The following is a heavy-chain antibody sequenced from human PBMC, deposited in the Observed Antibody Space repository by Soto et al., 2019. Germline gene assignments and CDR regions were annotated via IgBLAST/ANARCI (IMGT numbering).Heavy chain of an antibody. D-gene: IGHD3-10*01. CDR2: IYYGGST. V-gene: IGHV4-39*07. CDR1: GVSISSSSYY. J-gene: IGHJ6*02. Sequence: SETLSHTCTVSGVSISSSSYYWDWIRQPPGKGLEWIGSIYYGGSTYYNPSLKSRVTISVDTSKNQFSLKLSSVTAADTAVYYCARAISGDYYGMDVWGQGTTVTVSS. CDR3: ARAISGDYYGMDV.